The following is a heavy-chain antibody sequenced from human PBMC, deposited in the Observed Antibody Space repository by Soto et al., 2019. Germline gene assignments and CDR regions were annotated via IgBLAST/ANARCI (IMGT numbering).Heavy chain of an antibody. Sequence: ASVKVSCKASGYTFTGDYMHWVRQAPGQGPEWMGWMNFKSGDTKSTQKFQGRVTMTRDTSINTAYMELTRLTSDDTALYYCAREDCSGGCHQKFDFWGQGTLVTVSS. J-gene: IGHJ4*02. CDR3: AREDCSGGCHQKFDF. CDR2: MNFKSGDT. D-gene: IGHD2-15*01. CDR1: GYTFTGDY. V-gene: IGHV1-2*02.